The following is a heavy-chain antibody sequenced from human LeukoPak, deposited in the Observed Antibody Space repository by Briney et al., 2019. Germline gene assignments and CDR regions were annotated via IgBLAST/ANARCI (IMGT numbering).Heavy chain of an antibody. D-gene: IGHD5-18*01. Sequence: PSETLSLTCAVYGGSLSGYYWSWIRQPPGKGLEWIGEINHSGSTNYNPSLKSRVTISVDTSKNQFSLKLSSVTAADTAVYYCARGGYSYRKYYYFDYWGQGTLVTVSS. CDR3: ARGGYSYRKYYYFDY. CDR1: GGSLSGYY. V-gene: IGHV4-34*01. CDR2: INHSGST. J-gene: IGHJ4*02.